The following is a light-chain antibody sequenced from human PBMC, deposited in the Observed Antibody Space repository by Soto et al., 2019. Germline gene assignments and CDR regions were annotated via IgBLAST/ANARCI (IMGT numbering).Light chain of an antibody. J-gene: IGKJ1*01. Sequence: DIQLTQFPSSLPASVGDRITITCRASQSIRNYISWFQQKPGKAPKLLIYAASRLQSGVPLRFSGSGSGTDFSLTISDLQPDDFVTYYCQQSYDTPPWTFGQGTRVEVK. CDR2: AAS. CDR3: QQSYDTPPWT. V-gene: IGKV1-39*01. CDR1: QSIRNY.